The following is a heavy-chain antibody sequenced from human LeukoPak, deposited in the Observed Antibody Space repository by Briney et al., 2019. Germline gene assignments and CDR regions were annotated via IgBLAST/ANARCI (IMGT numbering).Heavy chain of an antibody. J-gene: IGHJ4*02. V-gene: IGHV3-21*04. CDR2: ISSSSSYI. D-gene: IGHD6-19*01. CDR3: AKVGGSGQILYFDY. CDR1: GFTFSSYS. Sequence: SGGSLRLSCAASGFTFSSYSMNWVRQAPGKGLEWVSSISSSSSYIYYADSVKGRFTISRDNSKNTLYLQMNSLGAEDTAVYYCAKVGGSGQILYFDYWGQGTLVTVSS.